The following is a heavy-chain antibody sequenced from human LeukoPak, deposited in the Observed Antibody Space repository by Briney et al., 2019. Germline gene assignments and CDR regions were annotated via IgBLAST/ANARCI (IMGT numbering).Heavy chain of an antibody. V-gene: IGHV3-23*01. CDR3: AKVFRGRAVAEDFDY. CDR2: ISGSGAST. CDR1: GFTFSSYA. J-gene: IGHJ4*02. D-gene: IGHD6-19*01. Sequence: GGSLRLSCAASGFTFSSYAMSWVRQAPGKGLEWVSAISGSGASTYYADSVKGRFTISRDNSKNTLYLQMNSLRAEDTAVYYCAKVFRGRAVAEDFDYWGQGTLVTVSS.